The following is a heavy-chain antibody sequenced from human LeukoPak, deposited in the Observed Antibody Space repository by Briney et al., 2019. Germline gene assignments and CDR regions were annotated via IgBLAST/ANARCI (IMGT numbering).Heavy chain of an antibody. J-gene: IGHJ4*02. Sequence: SETLSLTCTVSGGSISSYYRSWIRQPPGKGLEWIGYIYYSGSTNYNPSLKSRVTISVDTSKNQFSLKLSSVTAADTAVYYCARVKKYDSSNYFDYWGQGTLVTVSS. D-gene: IGHD3-22*01. V-gene: IGHV4-59*08. CDR3: ARVKKYDSSNYFDY. CDR2: IYYSGST. CDR1: GGSISSYY.